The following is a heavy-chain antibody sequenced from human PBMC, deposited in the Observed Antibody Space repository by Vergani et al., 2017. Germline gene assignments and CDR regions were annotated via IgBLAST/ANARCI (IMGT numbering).Heavy chain of an antibody. CDR3: ARGGLRMPQGDYMDV. J-gene: IGHJ6*03. D-gene: IGHD2-2*01. CDR1: GFTFSSYE. V-gene: IGHV3-48*03. CDR2: ISSSGSTI. Sequence: EVQLVESGGGLVQPGRSLRLSCAASGFTFSSYEMNWVRQAPGKGLEWVSYISSSGSTIYYADSVKGRFTISRDNAKNSLYLQMSSLRAEDTAVYYCARGGLRMPQGDYMDVGGKGTTVTVSS.